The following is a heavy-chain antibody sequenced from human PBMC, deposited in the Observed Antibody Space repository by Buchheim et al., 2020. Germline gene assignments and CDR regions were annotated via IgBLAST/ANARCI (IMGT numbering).Heavy chain of an antibody. CDR2: INPNRGGT. CDR3: ARRGRIVVMPGVIGEDSLDY. Sequence: QVQLVQSGAEVKKPGASVKASCKASAYTFTDYYMHWVRQAPGQGLECMGWINPNRGGTKYAQKFQGRVTMTWDTSIRTAFMELSSLTTDDTAVYYCARRGRIVVMPGVIGEDSLDYWGQGTL. CDR1: AYTFTDYY. V-gene: IGHV1-2*02. D-gene: IGHD2-21*01. J-gene: IGHJ4*02.